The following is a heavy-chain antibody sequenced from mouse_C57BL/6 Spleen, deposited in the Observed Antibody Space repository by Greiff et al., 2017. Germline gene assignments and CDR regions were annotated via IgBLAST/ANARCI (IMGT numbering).Heavy chain of an antibody. CDR3: ARGGYDYDPLYAMDY. CDR2: ISDGGSYT. J-gene: IGHJ4*01. CDR1: GFTFSSYA. Sequence: EVQVVESGGGLVKPGGSLKLSCAASGFTFSSYAMSWVRQTPEKRLEWVATISDGGSYTYYPDNVKGRFTISRDNAKNNLYLQMSHLKSEDTAMYYCARGGYDYDPLYAMDYWGQGTSVTVSS. D-gene: IGHD2-4*01. V-gene: IGHV5-4*01.